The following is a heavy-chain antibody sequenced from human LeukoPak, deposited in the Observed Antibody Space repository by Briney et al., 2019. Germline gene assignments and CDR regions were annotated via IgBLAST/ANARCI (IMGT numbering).Heavy chain of an antibody. J-gene: IGHJ4*02. D-gene: IGHD2-8*02. CDR2: IDTNTGAT. CDR3: ASEAFCAGGSCNVQRVAS. V-gene: IGHV1-2*02. Sequence: GGSVKVSCKASGYTFTAYYIHWVRQAPGQGLEWMGWIDTNTGATKYAQKFQGRVTITRDTSTGTAHMELSSLISGDTALYYCASEAFCAGGSCNVQRVASWGPGTLVTVSS. CDR1: GYTFTAYY.